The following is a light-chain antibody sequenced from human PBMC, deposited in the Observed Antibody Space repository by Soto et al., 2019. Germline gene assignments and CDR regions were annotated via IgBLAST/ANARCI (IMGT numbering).Light chain of an antibody. CDR1: QDISRY. Sequence: IQLTQSPSSLSASIGDRVTITCRASQDISRYLAWYRQKAGKAPELLIEAASTLQSGVPSRFSGSGSGTDFALTISSLQPEEFATYYGQQLKRYPHSFGGGTKVEIK. J-gene: IGKJ4*01. CDR2: AAS. V-gene: IGKV1-9*01. CDR3: QQLKRYPHS.